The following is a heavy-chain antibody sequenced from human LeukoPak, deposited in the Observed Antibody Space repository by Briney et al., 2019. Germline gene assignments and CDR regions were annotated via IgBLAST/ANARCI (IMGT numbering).Heavy chain of an antibody. CDR3: TRGGAARPDY. Sequence: GGSLRLSCAASGFTFSSYAMHWVRQAPGKGLEWVAVISYDGSNKYYADSVKGRFTISRDNSKNTLYLQMNSLRAGDTAVYYCTRGGAARPDYWGQGSLVTVSS. J-gene: IGHJ4*02. V-gene: IGHV3-30*04. CDR1: GFTFSSYA. D-gene: IGHD6-25*01. CDR2: ISYDGSNK.